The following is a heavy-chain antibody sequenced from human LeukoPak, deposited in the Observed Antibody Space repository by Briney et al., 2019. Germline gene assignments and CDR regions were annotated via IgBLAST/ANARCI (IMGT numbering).Heavy chain of an antibody. J-gene: IGHJ4*02. CDR2: INPNSGDT. CDR3: ASGQWLVSDFDY. V-gene: IGHV1-2*02. Sequence: GASVKVSCKASGYTFTGYYMHWVRQAPGQGLEWMGWINPNSGDTNYAQKFQGRVTMTRDTSISTAYMELSRLRSDDTAVYYCASGQWLVSDFDYWGQGTLITVSS. D-gene: IGHD6-19*01. CDR1: GYTFTGYY.